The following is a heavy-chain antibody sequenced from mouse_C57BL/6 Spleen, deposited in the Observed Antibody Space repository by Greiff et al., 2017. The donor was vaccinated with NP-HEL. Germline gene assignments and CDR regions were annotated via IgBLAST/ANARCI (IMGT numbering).Heavy chain of an antibody. CDR3: ASYFDWYFAV. Sequence: VKLMESGPELMKPGASVKISCKASGYAFSSYWMNWVKQRPGKGLEWIGRIYPGDGAPNYNGKFKGKATLTADKSSSTAYMQLSSLTSEDSAVYFCASYFDWYFAVWGTGTTVTVSS. J-gene: IGHJ1*03. V-gene: IGHV1-82*01. D-gene: IGHD1-1*01. CDR1: GYAFSSYW. CDR2: IYPGDGAP.